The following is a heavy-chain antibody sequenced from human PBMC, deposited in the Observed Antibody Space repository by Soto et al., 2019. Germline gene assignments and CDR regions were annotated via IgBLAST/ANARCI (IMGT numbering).Heavy chain of an antibody. J-gene: IGHJ4*02. D-gene: IGHD3-3*01. CDR1: GFTFSSYA. CDR2: ISGSGGST. V-gene: IGHV3-23*01. CDR3: AKDEIFGVVAGFPADY. Sequence: HPGVSLRLSCAASGFTFSSYAMSWVRQAPGKGLEWVSAISGSGGSTYYADSVKGRFTISRDNSKNTLYLQMNSLRAEDTAVYYCAKDEIFGVVAGFPADYWGQGTLVTVSS.